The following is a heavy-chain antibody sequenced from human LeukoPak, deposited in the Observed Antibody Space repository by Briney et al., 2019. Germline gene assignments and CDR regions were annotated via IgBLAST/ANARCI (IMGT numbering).Heavy chain of an antibody. J-gene: IGHJ4*02. CDR2: LYYSGST. V-gene: IGHV4-61*01. Sequence: PSETLSLTCTVSGDSVSSGTYYWSWIRQPPGKGLEWIGYLYYSGSTNYNPSLKSRVTMSVDTSKNQFSLKLSSVTAADTAVYYCARSRRNFGIIIAFDYWGQGTLVTVSS. CDR1: GDSVSSGTYY. D-gene: IGHD3-3*01. CDR3: ARSRRNFGIIIAFDY.